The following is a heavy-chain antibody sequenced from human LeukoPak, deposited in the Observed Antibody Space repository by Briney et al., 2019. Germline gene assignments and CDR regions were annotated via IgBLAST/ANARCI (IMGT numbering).Heavy chain of an antibody. Sequence: ASVKVSCKASGYTFTGYYMHWVRQAPGQGLEWMGWINPNSGGTNYAQKSQGRVTMTRDTSISTAYMELSRLRSDDTAVYYCARSGRFLEWSPYYFDYWGQGTLVTVSS. CDR2: INPNSGGT. CDR1: GYTFTGYY. CDR3: ARSGRFLEWSPYYFDY. D-gene: IGHD3-3*01. J-gene: IGHJ4*02. V-gene: IGHV1-2*02.